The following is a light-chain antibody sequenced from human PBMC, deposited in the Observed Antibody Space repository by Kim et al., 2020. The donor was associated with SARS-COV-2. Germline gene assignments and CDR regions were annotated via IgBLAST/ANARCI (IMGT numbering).Light chain of an antibody. CDR1: QSVSSN. CDR3: QQYNDWPGT. CDR2: GAS. Sequence: EIVMTQSPATLSVSPGERATLSCRASQSVSSNLAWYQQKPGQAPRLLIYGASIRATGIPARFSGSGSGTELTLTISILQSEDFAAYYCQQYNDWPGTFGQGTKLEI. J-gene: IGKJ2*01. V-gene: IGKV3D-15*03.